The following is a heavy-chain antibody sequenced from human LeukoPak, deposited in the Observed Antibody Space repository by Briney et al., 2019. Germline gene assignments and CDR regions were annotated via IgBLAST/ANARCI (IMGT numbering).Heavy chain of an antibody. J-gene: IGHJ4*02. V-gene: IGHV3-64D*06. Sequence: GGSLRLSCSASGSTFSSYAMHWVRQAPGKGLEYVSAISSNGGSTYYADSVKGRFTISRDNSKNTLYLQMSSLRAEDTAVYYCVKEVTYYYGSGRYFDYWGQGTLVTVSS. D-gene: IGHD3-10*01. CDR3: VKEVTYYYGSGRYFDY. CDR1: GSTFSSYA. CDR2: ISSNGGST.